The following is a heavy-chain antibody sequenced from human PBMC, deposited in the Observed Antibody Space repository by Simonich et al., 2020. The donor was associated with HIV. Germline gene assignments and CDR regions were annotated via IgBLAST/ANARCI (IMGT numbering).Heavy chain of an antibody. V-gene: IGHV1-46*01. Sequence: QVQLVQSGAEVKKPGASVKVSCKASGYTFTSYYMNWVRQAPGQGLEWMGKITPGGSRTYAQKLQGRVTMTTDTSTSTAYMELRSLRSDDTAVYYCARGNPFYDYWGQGTLVTVSS. CDR3: ARGNPFYDY. CDR2: ITPGGSR. D-gene: IGHD3-16*01. J-gene: IGHJ4*02. CDR1: GYTFTSYY.